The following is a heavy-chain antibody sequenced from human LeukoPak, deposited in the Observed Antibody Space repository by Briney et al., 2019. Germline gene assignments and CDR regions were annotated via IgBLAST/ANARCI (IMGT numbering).Heavy chain of an antibody. V-gene: IGHV1-69*06. CDR2: IIPIFGTA. CDR3: ARGHYHGSGSYLFDY. Sequence: SVKVSCKASGGTFSSYAISWVRQAPGQGLEWVGGIIPIFGTANYAQKFQGRVTITADKSTSTAYMELSSLRSEDTAVYYCARGHYHGSGSYLFDYRGQGTLVTVSS. CDR1: GGTFSSYA. J-gene: IGHJ4*02. D-gene: IGHD3-10*01.